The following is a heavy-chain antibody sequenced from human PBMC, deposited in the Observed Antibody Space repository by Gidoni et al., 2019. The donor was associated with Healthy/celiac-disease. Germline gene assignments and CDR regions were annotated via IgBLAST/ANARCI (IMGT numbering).Heavy chain of an antibody. D-gene: IGHD2-2*01. CDR3: AHSFLYCSSTSCYWGWFDP. CDR2: IYWDDDK. J-gene: IGHJ5*02. V-gene: IGHV2-5*02. CDR1: GFSLSTSGVG. Sequence: QIPLKESGPTLLKPPQTLTLTCTFSGFSLSTSGVGVGWIRQPPGKALEWLALIYWDDDKRYSPSLKSRLTITKDTSKNQGVLTMTNMDPVDTATYYCAHSFLYCSSTSCYWGWFDPWGQGTLVTVSS.